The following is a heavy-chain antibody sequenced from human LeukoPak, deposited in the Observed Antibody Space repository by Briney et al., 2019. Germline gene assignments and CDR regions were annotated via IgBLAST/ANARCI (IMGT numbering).Heavy chain of an antibody. CDR3: ARGLVAGTGIYYYYYGMDV. Sequence: GGSLRLSCAASGFTFSSYWMHWVRQAPGKGLVWVSRINSDGSSTSYADSVKGRFTISRDNAKNTLYLQMNSLRAEDTAVYYCARGLVAGTGIYYYYYGMDVWGQGTTVTVSS. CDR1: GFTFSSYW. D-gene: IGHD6-19*01. CDR2: INSDGSST. V-gene: IGHV3-74*01. J-gene: IGHJ6*02.